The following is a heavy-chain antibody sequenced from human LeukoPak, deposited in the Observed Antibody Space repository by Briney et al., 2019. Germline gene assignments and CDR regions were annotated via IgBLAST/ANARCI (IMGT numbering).Heavy chain of an antibody. CDR3: ARDDSGRSSGYFEFYHGMDV. Sequence: SETLSLTCTVSGGSISSGGYYWSWIRQPPGKGLEWIGYIYNSGSTNYNPSLKSRITMSVDTSKNQFSLKLSSVTAADTAVYYCARDDSGRSSGYFEFYHGMDVWGQGTTVTVSS. J-gene: IGHJ6*02. D-gene: IGHD6-19*01. V-gene: IGHV4-61*08. CDR2: IYNSGST. CDR1: GGSISSGGYY.